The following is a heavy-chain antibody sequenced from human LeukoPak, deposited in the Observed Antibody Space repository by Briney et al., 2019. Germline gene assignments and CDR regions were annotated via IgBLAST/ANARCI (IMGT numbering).Heavy chain of an antibody. CDR3: TTNLEWLSLYYFDY. CDR1: GFTFSSYA. J-gene: IGHJ4*02. Sequence: GRSLRLSCAASGFTFSSYAMHWVRQAPGKGLEWVGRIKSKTDGGTTDYAAPVKGRFTISRDDSKNTLYLQMNSLKTEDTAVYYCTTNLEWLSLYYFDYWGQGTLVTVSS. V-gene: IGHV3-15*01. CDR2: IKSKTDGGTT. D-gene: IGHD3-3*01.